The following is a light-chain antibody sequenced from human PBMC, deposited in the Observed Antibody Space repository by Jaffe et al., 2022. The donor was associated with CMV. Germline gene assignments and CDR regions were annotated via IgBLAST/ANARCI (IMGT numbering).Light chain of an antibody. CDR1: QTISYW. V-gene: IGKV1-5*03. CDR2: KAS. CDR3: QQYHDYPIT. J-gene: IGKJ5*01. Sequence: DIQMTQSPSTLSASVGDRVTITCRASQTISYWLAWYQQKSGRAPKLLIQKASSLESGVPSRFSGSASGTEFTLTIGGLQPDDFATYYCQQYHDYPITFGQGTRLEIK.